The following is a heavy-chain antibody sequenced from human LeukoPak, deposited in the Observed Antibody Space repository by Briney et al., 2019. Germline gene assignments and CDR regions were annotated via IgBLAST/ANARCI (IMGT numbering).Heavy chain of an antibody. J-gene: IGHJ4*02. CDR2: IYYSGST. D-gene: IGHD6-19*01. Sequence: PSETLSLTCTASGGSLSSGGYYWSWIRQHPGKGPEWIGYIYYSGSTYYNPSLKSRVTISVDTSKNQFSLKLSSVTAADTAVYYCARVLVAEGFYYFDYWGQGTLVTVSS. CDR3: ARVLVAEGFYYFDY. V-gene: IGHV4-31*03. CDR1: GGSLSSGGYY.